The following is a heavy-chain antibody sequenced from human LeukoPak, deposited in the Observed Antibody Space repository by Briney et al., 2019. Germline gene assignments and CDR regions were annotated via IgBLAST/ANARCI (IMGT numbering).Heavy chain of an antibody. CDR1: RGSISSSSYY. CDR2: IYYSGST. D-gene: IGHD5-24*01. J-gene: IGHJ4*02. CDR3: ASLGEMATMVDY. Sequence: SETLSLTCTVSRGSISSSSYYWGWIRQPPGKGLEWIGSIYYSGSTYYNPSLKSRVTISVDTSKNQFSLKLSSVTAADTAVYYCASLGEMATMVDYWGQGTLVTVSS. V-gene: IGHV4-39*01.